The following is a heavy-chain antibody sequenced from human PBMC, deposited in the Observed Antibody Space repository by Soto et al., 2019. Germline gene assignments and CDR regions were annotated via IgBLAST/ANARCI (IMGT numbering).Heavy chain of an antibody. Sequence: GGSLRLSCAASGFTFSQYTLNWVRQAPSKGLEWEAVILYVGTIEHYADSLKGRFTVSRDNSKNTVYLQMDSLTPEDTGVYYCAREASVAALNWFDPWGQGTLVTVSS. J-gene: IGHJ5*02. CDR2: ILYVGTIE. CDR1: GFTFSQYT. V-gene: IGHV3-30-3*01. D-gene: IGHD6-6*01. CDR3: AREASVAALNWFDP.